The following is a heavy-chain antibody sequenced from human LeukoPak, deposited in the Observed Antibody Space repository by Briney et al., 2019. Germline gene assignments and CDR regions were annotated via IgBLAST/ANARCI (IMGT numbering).Heavy chain of an antibody. V-gene: IGHV1-46*01. Sequence: ASVKVSCKASGYTFTSYYMHWVRQAPGQGLEWMGIINPSGGSTSYAQKFQGRVTMTRDTSTRTVYMELSSLRSEDTAVYYCAQGIAAAGTPPRNWGQGTLVTVSS. CDR2: INPSGGST. D-gene: IGHD6-13*01. CDR3: AQGIAAAGTPPRN. CDR1: GYTFTSYY. J-gene: IGHJ4*02.